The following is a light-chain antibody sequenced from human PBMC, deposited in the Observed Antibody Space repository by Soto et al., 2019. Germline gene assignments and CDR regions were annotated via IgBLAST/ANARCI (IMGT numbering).Light chain of an antibody. CDR1: TGDVGAYNF. J-gene: IGLJ3*02. CDR3: CSYAGSFTWV. CDR2: DAS. Sequence: QYALTQPRSVSGSPGQSVTISCTGTTGDVGAYNFVSWYQLHPDKAPKLMIYDASKRPSGVPDRFSASKSGNTASLTISGLQAEDEADYYCCSYAGSFTWVFGGGTKVTVL. V-gene: IGLV2-11*01.